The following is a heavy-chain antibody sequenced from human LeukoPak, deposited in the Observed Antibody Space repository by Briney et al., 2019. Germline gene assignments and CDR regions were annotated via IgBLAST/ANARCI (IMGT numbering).Heavy chain of an antibody. Sequence: GGSLRLSCAASGFTFSSYGMHWVRQAPGKGLEWVAVIWYGGSNKYYADSVKGRFTISRDNSKNTLYLQMNGLRAEDTAVYYCASLYSSSWYSDYWGQGSLVTVSS. D-gene: IGHD6-13*01. CDR2: IWYGGSNK. CDR1: GFTFSSYG. V-gene: IGHV3-33*08. CDR3: ASLYSSSWYSDY. J-gene: IGHJ4*02.